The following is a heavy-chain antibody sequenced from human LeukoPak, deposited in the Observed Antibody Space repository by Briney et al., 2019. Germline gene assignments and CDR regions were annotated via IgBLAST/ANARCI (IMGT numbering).Heavy chain of an antibody. Sequence: SSETLSLTCTVSGGYISSFYWSWIRQPPGKGLEWIGYIYYTGSTNYNSSLKSRVTISVDTSKNQFSLNLSSVTAADTAMYYCARAVLATKSEHWFDSWGQGTLVTVSS. CDR3: ARAVLATKSEHWFDS. J-gene: IGHJ5*01. V-gene: IGHV4-59*01. CDR2: IYYTGST. CDR1: GGYISSFY. D-gene: IGHD2-8*01.